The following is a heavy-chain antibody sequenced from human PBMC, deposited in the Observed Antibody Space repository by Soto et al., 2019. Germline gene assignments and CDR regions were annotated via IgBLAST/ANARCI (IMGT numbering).Heavy chain of an antibody. CDR2: IYYSGST. CDR3: ARVSNGFWSGYPKNWFDP. V-gene: IGHV4-39*01. J-gene: IGHJ5*02. CDR1: GGSISSSSYY. Sequence: QLQLQESGPGLVKPSETLSLTCTVSGGSISSSSYYWGWIRQPPGKGLEWIGSIYYSGSTYYNPSLKSRVTISVDTSNNQFSLKLSSVTAADTAEYYCARVSNGFWSGYPKNWFDPWGQGTLVTVSS. D-gene: IGHD3-3*01.